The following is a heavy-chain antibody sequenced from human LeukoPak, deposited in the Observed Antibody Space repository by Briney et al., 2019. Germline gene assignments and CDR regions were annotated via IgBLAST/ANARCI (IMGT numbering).Heavy chain of an antibody. CDR2: INQDESAK. V-gene: IGHV3-7*01. CDR3: AKDFRSYSPYYFDY. Sequence: GGSLRLSCAASGFTFSRYWMSWVRQAPGKGLEWVASINQDESAKRYVDSVKGRFTISRDNSKNTLYLQMNSLRAEDTAVYYCAKDFRSYSPYYFDYWGQGTLVTVSS. D-gene: IGHD3-10*01. CDR1: GFTFSRYW. J-gene: IGHJ4*02.